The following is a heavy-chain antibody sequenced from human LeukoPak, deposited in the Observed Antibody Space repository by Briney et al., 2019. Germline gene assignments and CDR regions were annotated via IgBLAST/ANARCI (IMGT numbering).Heavy chain of an antibody. CDR2: ISGSGGST. CDR3: AKNSPYGSGRLYADY. D-gene: IGHD3-10*01. Sequence: PGGSLRLSCAASGFTFSSYAMSWVRQAPGKGLEWVSAISGSGGSTYYADPVKGRFTISRDNPKNTLYLQMNSLRAEDTAVYYCAKNSPYGSGRLYADYWGQGTLVTVSS. V-gene: IGHV3-23*01. CDR1: GFTFSSYA. J-gene: IGHJ4*02.